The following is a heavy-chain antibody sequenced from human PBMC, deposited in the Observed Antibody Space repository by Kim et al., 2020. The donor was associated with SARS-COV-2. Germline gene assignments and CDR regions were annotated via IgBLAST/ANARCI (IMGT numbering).Heavy chain of an antibody. Sequence: GRVTITRDTSASTAYMELSSLRSEDTAVYYCARKLNNYYGSGSYRGWFDPWGQGTLVTVSS. CDR3: ARKLNNYYGSGSYRGWFDP. V-gene: IGHV1-3*01. J-gene: IGHJ5*02. D-gene: IGHD3-10*01.